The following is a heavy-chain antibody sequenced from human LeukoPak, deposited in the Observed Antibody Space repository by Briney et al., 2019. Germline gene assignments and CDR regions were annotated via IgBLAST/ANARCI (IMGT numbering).Heavy chain of an antibody. CDR1: GDSISRYY. CDR3: ARELDYYGSGSPTKGYYFDY. D-gene: IGHD3-10*01. J-gene: IGHJ4*02. Sequence: KPSETLSLTCTVSGDSISRYYWSWIRQPAGKGLEWIGRIYTSWSTYYNPSLKSRVTMSVDTSKNQFSLKLSSVTAADTAVYYCARELDYYGSGSPTKGYYFDYWGQGTLVTVSS. V-gene: IGHV4-4*07. CDR2: IYTSWST.